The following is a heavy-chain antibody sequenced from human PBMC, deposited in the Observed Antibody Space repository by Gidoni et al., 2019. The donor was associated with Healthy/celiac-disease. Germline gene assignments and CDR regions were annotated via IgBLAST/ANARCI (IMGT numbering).Heavy chain of an antibody. V-gene: IGHV3-23*01. CDR1: GFTFRTYA. Sequence: EVQLFESGGGLVQPGGSLRFSFQPSGFTFRTYAMRWVGQAPGKGLEWVAAIRGSGGSTYYADAVKGRFTIARDNSKNTLYLQMNSLRAEETAVYYCAKLQTAYCGGDCGSLEAFDIWGQGTMVTVSS. CDR3: AKLQTAYCGGDCGSLEAFDI. J-gene: IGHJ3*02. D-gene: IGHD2-21*02. CDR2: IRGSGGST.